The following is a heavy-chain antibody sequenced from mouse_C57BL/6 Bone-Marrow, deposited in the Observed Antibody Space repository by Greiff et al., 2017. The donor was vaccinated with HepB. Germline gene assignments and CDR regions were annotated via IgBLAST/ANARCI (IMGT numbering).Heavy chain of an antibody. Sequence: EVHLVESGGGLVKPGGSLKLSCAASGFTFSDYGMHWVRQAPEKGLEWVAYISSGSSTIYYADTVKGRFTISRDNAKNTLFLQMTSLRSEDTAMYYCARKSNYYGSSGWYFDVWGTGTTVTVSS. V-gene: IGHV5-17*01. D-gene: IGHD1-1*01. J-gene: IGHJ1*03. CDR2: ISSGSSTI. CDR1: GFTFSDYG. CDR3: ARKSNYYGSSGWYFDV.